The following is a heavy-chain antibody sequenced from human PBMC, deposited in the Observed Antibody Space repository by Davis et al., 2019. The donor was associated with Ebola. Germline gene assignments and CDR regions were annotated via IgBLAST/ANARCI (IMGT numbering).Heavy chain of an antibody. CDR2: ISNSGSA. J-gene: IGHJ4*02. CDR1: GDSITDYQ. Sequence: SETLSLTCTVSGDSITDYQWSWIRQPPGTGLEWIGYISNSGSANYNPSLKSRVTMSMDTSKHQFSLKLTSVTAADTAVYYCARIAVGSSWYYFDYWGQGTLVPVSS. CDR3: ARIAVGSSWYYFDY. V-gene: IGHV4-59*01. D-gene: IGHD6-13*01.